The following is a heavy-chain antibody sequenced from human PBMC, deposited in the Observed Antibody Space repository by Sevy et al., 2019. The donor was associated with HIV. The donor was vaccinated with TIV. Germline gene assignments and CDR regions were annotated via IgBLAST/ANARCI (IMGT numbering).Heavy chain of an antibody. CDR1: GYTLTQLS. J-gene: IGHJ4*02. V-gene: IGHV1-24*01. Sequence: ASVKVSCKVSGYTLTQLSMHWVRQAPGKGLEWMGSFDPEDGETLYAQNFQGRVTMTEDTSTDTAYMALSSLRSEDTAIYYGATTKDYYDSSGSPFDYWGQGTLVTVSS. D-gene: IGHD3-22*01. CDR3: ATTKDYYDSSGSPFDY. CDR2: FDPEDGET.